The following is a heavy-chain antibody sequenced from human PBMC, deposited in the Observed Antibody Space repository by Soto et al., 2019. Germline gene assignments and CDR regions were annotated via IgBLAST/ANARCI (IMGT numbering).Heavy chain of an antibody. J-gene: IGHJ4*02. CDR1: GFTFSSYA. V-gene: IGHV3-30-3*01. D-gene: IGHD3-9*01. Sequence: QVQLVESGGGVVQPGRSLRLSCAASGFTFSSYATHWVRQAPGKGLEWVAVISYDGSNKYYADSVKGRFTISRDNSKNTLYLQMNSLRAEDTAVYYCARDIFRENYFDYWGQGTLVTVSS. CDR3: ARDIFRENYFDY. CDR2: ISYDGSNK.